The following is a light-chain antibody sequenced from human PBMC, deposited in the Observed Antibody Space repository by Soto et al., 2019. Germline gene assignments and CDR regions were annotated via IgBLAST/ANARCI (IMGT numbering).Light chain of an antibody. Sequence: DLQMTQSPSSLSASVGARVTITCRASQSISSYLNWYQQKPGKAPKLLIYAASSLQSGVPSRFSGSGSGTDFTLTIRSLQPEDVATYDGQQSYSTPLTFGGGTKVDIK. J-gene: IGKJ4*01. CDR2: AAS. CDR1: QSISSY. V-gene: IGKV1-39*01. CDR3: QQSYSTPLT.